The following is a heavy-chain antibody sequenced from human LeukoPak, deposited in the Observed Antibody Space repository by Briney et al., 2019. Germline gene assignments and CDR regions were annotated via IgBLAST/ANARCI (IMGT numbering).Heavy chain of an antibody. Sequence: GGSLRLSCAASGFTFSSYSMNWARQAPGKGLEWVSAISVSGNTYHADSVKGRFTISRDSSKNTLYLQMNRLRAEDAAVYYCAKAPVTTCSGAYCYPFDYWGQGTLVTVSS. CDR1: GFTFSSYS. CDR2: ISVSGNT. J-gene: IGHJ4*02. D-gene: IGHD2-21*01. CDR3: AKAPVTTCSGAYCYPFDY. V-gene: IGHV3-23*01.